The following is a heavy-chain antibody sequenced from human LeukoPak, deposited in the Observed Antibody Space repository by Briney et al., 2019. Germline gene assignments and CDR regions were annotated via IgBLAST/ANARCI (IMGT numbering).Heavy chain of an antibody. J-gene: IGHJ5*02. CDR2: TYWGDDK. V-gene: IGHV2-5*02. CDR1: GFSLSAPQVA. Sequence: SGPTLVKPTQTLTLTCTFSGFSLSAPQVAVGWIRQPPGKALEFLALTYWGDDKRFSLSLRSRLTITSDASKNQVVLTVANLDPVDTATYYCAHKPAQKNYFDPWGQGTLVTVSS. D-gene: IGHD1-7*01. CDR3: AHKPAQKNYFDP.